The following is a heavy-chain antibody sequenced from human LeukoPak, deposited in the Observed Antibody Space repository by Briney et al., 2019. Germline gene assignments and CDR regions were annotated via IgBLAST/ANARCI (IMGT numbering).Heavy chain of an antibody. V-gene: IGHV1-2*02. D-gene: IGHD3-9*01. CDR3: AREGYYDIGLDY. Sequence: GASVKVSCKASGYTFTGYYMHWVRQAPGQALEWMGWINPNSGGTNYAQKFQGRVTMTRDTTISAAYMELSRLRSDDTAVYYCAREGYYDIGLDYWGQGTLVTVSS. CDR1: GYTFTGYY. CDR2: INPNSGGT. J-gene: IGHJ4*02.